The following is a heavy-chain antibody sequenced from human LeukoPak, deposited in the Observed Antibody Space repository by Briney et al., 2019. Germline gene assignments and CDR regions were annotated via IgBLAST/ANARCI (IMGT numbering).Heavy chain of an antibody. Sequence: AASVTVSCKASGYTFTSYGISWVRQAPGQGLEWMGWISAYNGNTNYTQKLQGRVTMTTDTSTSTAYMELRSLRSDDTAVYYCWGRNYDILTGYSYHDAFDIWGQGTMVTVSS. CDR2: ISAYNGNT. J-gene: IGHJ3*02. CDR1: GYTFTSYG. CDR3: WGRNYDILTGYSYHDAFDI. D-gene: IGHD3-9*01. V-gene: IGHV1-18*01.